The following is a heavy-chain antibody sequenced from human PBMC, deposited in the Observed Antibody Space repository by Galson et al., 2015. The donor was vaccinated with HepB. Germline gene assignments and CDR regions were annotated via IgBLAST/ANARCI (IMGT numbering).Heavy chain of an antibody. V-gene: IGHV5-10-1*01. D-gene: IGHD6-13*01. CDR2: IDPSDSYT. Sequence: QSGAEVKKPGESLRISCKGSGYSFTSYWISWVRQMPGKGLEWMGWIDPSDSYTNYSPSFQGHVTISADKSISTAYLQWSSLKASDTAMYYCATSLIAAAGTGRPFDPWGQGTLVTVSS. CDR3: ATSLIAAAGTGRPFDP. J-gene: IGHJ5*02. CDR1: GYSFTSYW.